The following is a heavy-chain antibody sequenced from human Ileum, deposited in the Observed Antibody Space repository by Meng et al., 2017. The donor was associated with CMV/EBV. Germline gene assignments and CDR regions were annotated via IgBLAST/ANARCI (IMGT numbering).Heavy chain of an antibody. Sequence: QVALEASGPGLVTPSEAPSLPWTVTCGSISSGTYYWAWIRQSPGKGLEWIGSIYYSGSTYDNPSLKSRVTMSVDTFKNQFSLKLTSVTAADTAVYYCAGDWGPYSSRGYFDPWGQGTLVTVSS. V-gene: IGHV4-39*07. CDR1: CGSISSGTYY. CDR2: IYYSGST. CDR3: AGDWGPYSSRGYFDP. D-gene: IGHD6-13*01. J-gene: IGHJ5*02.